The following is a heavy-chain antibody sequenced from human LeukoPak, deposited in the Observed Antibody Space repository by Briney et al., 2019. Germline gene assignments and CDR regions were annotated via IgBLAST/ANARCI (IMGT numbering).Heavy chain of an antibody. CDR3: ARVDDTSGYFYKFDY. J-gene: IGHJ4*02. D-gene: IGHD3-22*01. Sequence: SETLSLTCSVSGGSISNYYWGWIRQPPGKGLEWIAYIHYSGNTNYNPSLKSRVTISVDTSKNQFSLKLASVTAADTAVYYCARVDDTSGYFYKFDYWGQGTLVTVSS. CDR2: IHYSGNT. CDR1: GGSISNYY. V-gene: IGHV4-59*01.